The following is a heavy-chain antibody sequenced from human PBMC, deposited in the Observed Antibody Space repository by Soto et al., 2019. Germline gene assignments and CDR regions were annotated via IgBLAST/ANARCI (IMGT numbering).Heavy chain of an antibody. D-gene: IGHD3-3*01. J-gene: IGHJ6*02. CDR2: ISDRGDET. Sequence: GGSLRLSCAASGFIFSNQAMCWVRQGPGKGLEWVSCISDRGDETFFLDSVKGRFAISRDNSENMLFLKMCSLRAEDTAVYYCARDYYDFWCGYLGYYYYCMDVWGQGTTVTVSS. CDR3: ARDYYDFWCGYLGYYYYCMDV. V-gene: IGHV3-23*01. CDR1: GFIFSNQA.